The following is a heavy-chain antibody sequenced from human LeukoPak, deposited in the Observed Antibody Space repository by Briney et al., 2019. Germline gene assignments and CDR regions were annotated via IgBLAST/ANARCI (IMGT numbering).Heavy chain of an antibody. CDR3: ARDQNYPYNWFDP. CDR1: GGTFSSYA. J-gene: IGHJ5*02. Sequence: SVKVSCKASGGTFSSYAISWVRQAPGQGLEWMGGIIPIFGTANYAQKFQGRVTITADKSTSTAYMELSSLRSEDTAVYYCARDQNYPYNWFDPWGQGALVTVSS. V-gene: IGHV1-69*06. D-gene: IGHD1-7*01. CDR2: IIPIFGTA.